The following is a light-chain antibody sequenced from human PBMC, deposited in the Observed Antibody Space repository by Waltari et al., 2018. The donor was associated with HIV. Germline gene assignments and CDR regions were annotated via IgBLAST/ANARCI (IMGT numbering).Light chain of an antibody. J-gene: IGLJ3*02. CDR1: SLRNYY. CDR3: ASRDNNGKRVL. CDR2: DKN. Sequence: SSELTQDPAVYVALGQTVPITCQGDSLRNYYASWHQQKPGQAPILVIYDKNTRPSGIPDRFSGSTSGNTASLTITGSQAEDEADYYCASRDNNGKRVLFGGGTKVTVL. V-gene: IGLV3-19*01.